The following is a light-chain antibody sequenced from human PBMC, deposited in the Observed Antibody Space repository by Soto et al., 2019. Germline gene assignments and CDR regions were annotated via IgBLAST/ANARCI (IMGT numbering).Light chain of an antibody. V-gene: IGKV3-15*01. CDR2: GAS. J-gene: IGKJ5*01. CDR1: QSVSSN. CDR3: QHYNNWPFT. Sequence: EIVKTQAPATLSVSPGERATLSCRASQSVSSNLAWYQQKPGQAPRLLIYGASARATGIPARFSGSGSGTEFTLTISSLQSEDFAAYYCQHYNNWPFTFGQGTRLEIK.